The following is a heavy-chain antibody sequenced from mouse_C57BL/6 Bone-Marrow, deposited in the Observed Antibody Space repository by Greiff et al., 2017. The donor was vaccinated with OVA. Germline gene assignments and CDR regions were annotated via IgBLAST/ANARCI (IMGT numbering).Heavy chain of an antibody. CDR1: GFTFSSYA. CDR3: ASLDSSGYAWFAY. V-gene: IGHV5-4*03. D-gene: IGHD3-2*02. Sequence: DVMLVESGGGLVKPGGSLKLSCAASGFTFSSYAMSWVRQTPEKRLEWVATISDGGSYTYYPDNVQGRFTISRDNAKNTLYLQMSHLKSEDTAMYYCASLDSSGYAWFAYWGQGTLVTVSA. J-gene: IGHJ3*01. CDR2: ISDGGSYT.